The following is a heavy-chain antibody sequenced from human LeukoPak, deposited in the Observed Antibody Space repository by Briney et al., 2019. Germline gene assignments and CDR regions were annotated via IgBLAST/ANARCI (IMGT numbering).Heavy chain of an antibody. D-gene: IGHD3-10*01. J-gene: IGHJ5*02. Sequence: GGSLRLSCVASGYTFSDWYTSWIRQAPGKGLEWISYINPGGNFIYYTDSVKGRFALSRDNAKNSVHLQLSSLRAEDTAVYYCATWPGAWYGEDTWGQGTLVTVSS. CDR3: ATWPGAWYGEDT. CDR1: GYTFSDWY. CDR2: INPGGNFI. V-gene: IGHV3-11*01.